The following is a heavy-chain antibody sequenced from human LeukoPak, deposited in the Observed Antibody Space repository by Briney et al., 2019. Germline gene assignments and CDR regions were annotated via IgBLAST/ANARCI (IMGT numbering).Heavy chain of an antibody. V-gene: IGHV1-18*01. CDR1: GYTFTNYG. CDR3: ARDRIAVAGSAYDAFDI. CDR2: ISAYNGNA. Sequence: GASVKVSCKASGYTFTNYGISWVRQAPGQGLEWMGWISAYNGNAKYAQNLQGRVTMTTDTSTSTAYMELRNLRSDDTAVYYCARDRIAVAGSAYDAFDIWGQGTMVTVSS. D-gene: IGHD6-19*01. J-gene: IGHJ3*02.